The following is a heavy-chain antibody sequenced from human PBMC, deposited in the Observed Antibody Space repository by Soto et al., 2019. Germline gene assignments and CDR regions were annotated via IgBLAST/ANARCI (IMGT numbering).Heavy chain of an antibody. V-gene: IGHV3-7*01. Sequence: EVQLVESWGGLVQPGGSLRLSGSASGFTFSNYWMNWVRQAPGKGLEWVANIKPEGGEEYYVDSVKGRFTISRDNAKNSLYLQMNNLRDDDTALYYCVRDAYRGGDYDFWGQGALVTVSS. CDR2: IKPEGGEE. CDR1: GFTFSNYW. CDR3: VRDAYRGGDYDF. D-gene: IGHD3-16*01. J-gene: IGHJ4*02.